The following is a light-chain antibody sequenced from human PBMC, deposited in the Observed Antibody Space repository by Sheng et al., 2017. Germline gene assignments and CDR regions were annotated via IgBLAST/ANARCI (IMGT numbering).Light chain of an antibody. CDR3: QQYRSYS. V-gene: IGKV1-5*03. Sequence: TITCRASQSISSWLAWFQQKPGKAPKLLISKASSLESGVPSRFSGSGSGTEFTLTISSLQPDDFATYYCQQYRSYSFGQGTKLEIK. CDR1: QSISSW. CDR2: KAS. J-gene: IGKJ2*01.